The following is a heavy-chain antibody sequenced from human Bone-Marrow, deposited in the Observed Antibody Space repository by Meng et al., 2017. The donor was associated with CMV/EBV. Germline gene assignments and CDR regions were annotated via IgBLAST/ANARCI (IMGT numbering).Heavy chain of an antibody. D-gene: IGHD3-22*01. V-gene: IGHV3-21*01. CDR3: ARDLWGDSSGSYFDY. Sequence: GASLKISCAASGFTFTNSGMSWVRQTPGKGLEWVSGISSSGRDTKYADSVRGRFSISRDNAKISLYLQMNSLRAEDTAVYYCARDLWGDSSGSYFDYWGQGTLVTVSS. CDR1: GFTFTNSG. CDR2: ISSSGRDT. J-gene: IGHJ4*02.